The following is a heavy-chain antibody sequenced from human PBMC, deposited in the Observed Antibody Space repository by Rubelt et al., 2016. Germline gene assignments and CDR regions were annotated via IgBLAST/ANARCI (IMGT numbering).Heavy chain of an antibody. D-gene: IGHD5-18*01. CDR2: IYYSGTT. CDR3: ARGLQAVTG. V-gene: IGHV4-39*01. J-gene: IGHJ4*02. Sequence: QLQLQESGSGLVKPSETLSLTCTVSGDSISGSSFYWGWIRQPPGKGLEWIGSIYYSGTTSYNPSLKGRVTLSVDTAKNQFSSELNSVTAADTAVYCCARGLQAVTGWDQGALVAVSS. CDR1: GDSISGSSFY.